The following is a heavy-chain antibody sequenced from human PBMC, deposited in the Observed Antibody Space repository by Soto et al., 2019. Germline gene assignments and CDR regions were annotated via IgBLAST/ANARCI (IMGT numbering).Heavy chain of an antibody. CDR3: ARALQWLVQNCYHYYAMDV. J-gene: IGHJ6*02. CDR1: GFTFSSYS. CDR2: IDSSSSTI. Sequence: PGGSMRLSCAASGFTFSSYSMNWVRQAPGKGLEWVSYIDSSSSTIYYADSVKGRFTISRDNAKNSLYLQMNSLRDEDTAVYYCARALQWLVQNCYHYYAMDVWGQGTTITVAS. D-gene: IGHD6-19*01. V-gene: IGHV3-48*02.